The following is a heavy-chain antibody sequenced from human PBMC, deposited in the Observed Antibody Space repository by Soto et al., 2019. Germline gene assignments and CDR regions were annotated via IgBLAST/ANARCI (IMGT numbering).Heavy chain of an antibody. CDR1: GFTFSSYA. V-gene: IGHV3-30-3*01. CDR3: ARRYCSGGSCLQGGMDV. D-gene: IGHD2-15*01. CDR2: ISYDGSNK. J-gene: IGHJ6*02. Sequence: VPLVESGGGVVQPGRSLRLSCAASGFTFSSYAMHWVRQAPGKGLEWVAVISYDGSNKYYADSVKGRFTISRDNSKNTLYLQMNSLRAEDTAVYYCARRYCSGGSCLQGGMDVWGQGTTVTVSS.